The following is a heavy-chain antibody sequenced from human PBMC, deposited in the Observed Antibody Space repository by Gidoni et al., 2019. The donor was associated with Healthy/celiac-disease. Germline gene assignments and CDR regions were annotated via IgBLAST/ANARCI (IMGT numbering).Heavy chain of an antibody. CDR2: IYYSGST. D-gene: IGHD2-21*02. J-gene: IGHJ3*02. Sequence: QVQLQESGPGLVKPSETLSLTCTVSGGSISSYYWSWIRQPPGKGLEWIGYIYYSGSTNYNPSLKSRVTISVDTSKNQFSLKLSSVTAADTAVYYCARDIGYCGGDCVAFDIWGQGTMVTVSS. CDR1: GGSISSYY. CDR3: ARDIGYCGGDCVAFDI. V-gene: IGHV4-59*01.